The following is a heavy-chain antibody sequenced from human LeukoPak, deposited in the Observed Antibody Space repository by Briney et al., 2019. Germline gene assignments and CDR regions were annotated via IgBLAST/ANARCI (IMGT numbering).Heavy chain of an antibody. CDR2: INHSGST. CDR3: ARGARRNRPQGYYMDV. Sequence: PSETLSLTCAVYGGSFSGYYWSWIRQPPGKGLEWIGEINHSGSTNYNPSLKSRVTISVDTSKNQFSLKLSSVTAADTAVYYCARGARRNRPQGYYMDVWGKGTTVTVSS. D-gene: IGHD6-6*01. V-gene: IGHV4-34*01. CDR1: GGSFSGYY. J-gene: IGHJ6*03.